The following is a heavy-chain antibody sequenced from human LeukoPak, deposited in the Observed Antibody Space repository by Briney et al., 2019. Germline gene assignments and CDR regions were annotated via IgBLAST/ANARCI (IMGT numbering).Heavy chain of an antibody. Sequence: GAPVKVSCKASGYTFTGYYMHWVRQAPGQGLEWMGWINPNSGGTNYAQKFQGRVTMTRDTSISTAYMELSRLRSDDTAVYYCARMYYYDSSGYYEGFDYWGQGTLVTVSS. CDR2: INPNSGGT. J-gene: IGHJ4*02. CDR3: ARMYYYDSSGYYEGFDY. V-gene: IGHV1-2*02. CDR1: GYTFTGYY. D-gene: IGHD3-22*01.